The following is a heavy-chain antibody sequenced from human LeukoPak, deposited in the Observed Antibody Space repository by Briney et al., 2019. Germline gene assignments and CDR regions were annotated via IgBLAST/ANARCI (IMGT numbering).Heavy chain of an antibody. Sequence: TSQTLSLTCTVSGGSISSGDYYWSWIRQPPGKGLEWIGYIYYSGSTYYNPSLKSRVTISVDTSKNQFSLKLSSVTAADTAVYYCARDRVTIFGVVPYDYWGQGTLVTVSS. CDR2: IYYSGST. V-gene: IGHV4-30-4*08. D-gene: IGHD3-3*01. J-gene: IGHJ4*02. CDR1: GGSISSGDYY. CDR3: ARDRVTIFGVVPYDY.